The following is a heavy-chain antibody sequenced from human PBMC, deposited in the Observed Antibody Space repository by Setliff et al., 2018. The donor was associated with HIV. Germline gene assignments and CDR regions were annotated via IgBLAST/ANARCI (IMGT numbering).Heavy chain of an antibody. CDR2: LSDSGDRT. J-gene: IGHJ3*02. CDR3: AKGPYRQWRGTDSFDI. Sequence: GGSLRLSCEASGFTFSSNAMSWVRQAPGKELEWVSSLSDSGDRTYYVDSVKGRSTISRDNSKNTLYLQMNSLRAEDTAVYHCAKGPYRQWRGTDSFDIWGQGTTVTVSS. V-gene: IGHV3-23*01. CDR1: GFTFSSNA. D-gene: IGHD6-19*01.